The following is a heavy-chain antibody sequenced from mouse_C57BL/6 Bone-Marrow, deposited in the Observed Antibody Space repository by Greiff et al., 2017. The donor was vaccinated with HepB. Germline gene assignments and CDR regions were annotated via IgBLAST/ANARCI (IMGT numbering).Heavy chain of an antibody. CDR1: GFNIKDDY. J-gene: IGHJ2*01. CDR2: IDPENGDT. D-gene: IGHD1-1*01. V-gene: IGHV14-4*01. Sequence: EVQLQQSGAELVRPGASVKLSCTASGFNIKDDYMHWVKQRPEQGLEWIGWIDPENGDTEYASKFQGKATITADTSSNTAYLQLSSLTSEDTAVYYCSYYGSPYFDYWGQGTTLTVSS. CDR3: SYYGSPYFDY.